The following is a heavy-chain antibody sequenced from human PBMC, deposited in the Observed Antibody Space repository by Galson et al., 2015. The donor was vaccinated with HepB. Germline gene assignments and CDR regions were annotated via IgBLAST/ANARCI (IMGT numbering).Heavy chain of an antibody. CDR3: ARETPDTYYFDY. D-gene: IGHD2-15*01. CDR1: GYTLTNYH. V-gene: IGHV1-46*01. Sequence: SVKVSCKASGYTLTNYHFHWVRQAPGQGPEWTGKIFAGGGSTRYAERFQGRVTLTRDSSTSTIYMEVSSLRSDDTAVYYCARETPDTYYFDYWGQGTLVTVSS. J-gene: IGHJ4*02. CDR2: IFAGGGST.